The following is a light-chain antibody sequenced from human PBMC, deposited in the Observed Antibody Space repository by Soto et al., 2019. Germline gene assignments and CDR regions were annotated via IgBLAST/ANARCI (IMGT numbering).Light chain of an antibody. J-gene: IGLJ2*01. V-gene: IGLV3-1*01. Sequence: SYELTQPPSVSVSPGQTASITCSGDKLGDKYACWYQQKPGQSPVLVIYQDSKRPSGIPERFSGSNSGNTATLTSSGPQAMDEADYYCQAWDSSTGGVVFGGGTKLTVL. CDR3: QAWDSSTGGVV. CDR2: QDS. CDR1: KLGDKY.